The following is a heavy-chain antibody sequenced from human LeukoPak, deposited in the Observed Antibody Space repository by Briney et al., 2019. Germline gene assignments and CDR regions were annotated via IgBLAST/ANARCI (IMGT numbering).Heavy chain of an antibody. CDR3: ATDTPKKYCSSTSCPSWYFDL. CDR2: FDPEDGET. V-gene: IGHV1-24*01. J-gene: IGHJ2*01. Sequence: GALVKVSCKVSGYTLTELSMHWVRQAPGKGLEWMGGFDPEDGETIYAQKFQGRVTMTEDTSTDTAYMELSSLRSEDTAVYYCATDTPKKYCSSTSCPSWYFDLWGRGTLVTVSS. D-gene: IGHD2-2*01. CDR1: GYTLTELS.